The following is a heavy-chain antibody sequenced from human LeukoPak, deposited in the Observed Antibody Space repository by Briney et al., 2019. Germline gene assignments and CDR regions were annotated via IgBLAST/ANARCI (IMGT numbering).Heavy chain of an antibody. Sequence: SETLSLTCAVYGGSISSYYWSWIRQPPGKGLEWIGYIYYSGSTNYNPSLKSRVTISVDTSKNQFSLKLSSVTAADTAVYYCARETYSSGWYRQGYFDYWGQGTLVTVSS. D-gene: IGHD6-19*01. CDR1: GGSISSYY. J-gene: IGHJ4*02. V-gene: IGHV4-59*01. CDR3: ARETYSSGWYRQGYFDY. CDR2: IYYSGST.